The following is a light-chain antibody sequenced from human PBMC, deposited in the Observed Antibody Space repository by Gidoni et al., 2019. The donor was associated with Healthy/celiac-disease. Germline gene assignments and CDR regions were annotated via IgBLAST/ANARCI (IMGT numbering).Light chain of an antibody. V-gene: IGLV3-25*02. CDR3: QSADSSVV. Sequence: SYELTQPPSVSVSPGQTARITCSGDALPKQYAYWYPQKPGQAPVLVIYKDSERSSGIPERFSGSSSGTTVTLTISGVKAEDEADYYCQSADSSVVFGGGTKLIVL. CDR2: KDS. J-gene: IGLJ2*01. CDR1: ALPKQY.